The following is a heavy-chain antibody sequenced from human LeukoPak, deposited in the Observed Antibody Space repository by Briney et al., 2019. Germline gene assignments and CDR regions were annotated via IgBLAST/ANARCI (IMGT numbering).Heavy chain of an antibody. V-gene: IGHV3-48*03. D-gene: IGHD5-18*01. J-gene: IGHJ5*02. CDR2: ISSSGSTI. Sequence: PGGSLRLSCAASGFTFSSYEMNWVRQAPGKGLEWVPYISSSGSTISYADSVKGRFTISRDNAKNSLYLQMNSLRAEDTAVYYCARGIQLWHYNWFDPWGQGTLVTVSS. CDR3: ARGIQLWHYNWFDP. CDR1: GFTFSSYE.